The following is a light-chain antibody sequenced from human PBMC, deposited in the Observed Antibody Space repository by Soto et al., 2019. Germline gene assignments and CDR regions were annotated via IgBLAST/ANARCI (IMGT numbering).Light chain of an antibody. CDR1: QGIGND. Sequence: AIQMTQSPSSLSASVGDTITITCRASQGIGNDLGWYQQKSGKAPRLLIYGASRLQSGVPSRFSGSGSDTDFTLTISSLQPEDFAVYYCQQYNNWPPYTFGQGTKLEIK. CDR3: QQYNNWPPYT. CDR2: GAS. J-gene: IGKJ2*01. V-gene: IGKV1-6*01.